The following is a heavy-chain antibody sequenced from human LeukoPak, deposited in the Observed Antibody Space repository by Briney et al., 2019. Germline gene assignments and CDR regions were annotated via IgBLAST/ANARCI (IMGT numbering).Heavy chain of an antibody. D-gene: IGHD4-17*01. CDR2: IYYSGST. CDR3: ARVPIPLDYDDYRENWFDP. V-gene: IGHV4-31*03. J-gene: IGHJ5*02. CDR1: GGSISSGGYY. Sequence: SETLSLTCTVSGGSISSGGYYWSWIRQHPGKGLEWIGYIYYSGSTYYNPSLKSRVTISVDTSKNQFSLKLSSVTAADTAVYYCARVPIPLDYDDYRENWFDPWGQGTLVTVSS.